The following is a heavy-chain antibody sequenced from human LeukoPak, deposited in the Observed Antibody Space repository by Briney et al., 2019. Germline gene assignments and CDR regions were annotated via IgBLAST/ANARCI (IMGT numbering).Heavy chain of an antibody. D-gene: IGHD3-10*01. Sequence: PSETLSLTCAVYGGSFSGFYWSWIRQPPGKGLEWIGEINHSGSTNYNPSLKSRVTISVDTSKKQFSLKLSSVTAADTAVYYRARAVYVNYYGSGSYWNYWGQGTLVTVSS. CDR1: GGSFSGFY. CDR2: INHSGST. J-gene: IGHJ4*02. V-gene: IGHV4-34*01. CDR3: ARAVYVNYYGSGSYWNY.